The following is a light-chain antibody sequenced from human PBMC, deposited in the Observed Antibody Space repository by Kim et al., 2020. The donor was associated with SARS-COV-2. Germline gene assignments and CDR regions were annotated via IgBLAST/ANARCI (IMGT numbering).Light chain of an antibody. V-gene: IGLV3-19*01. Sequence: SSELTQDPAVSVALGQTVRITCQGDSLRTYYANWYQQKPGQAPVLVIYGTNNRPSGIPDRFSGSSSGNTGSLTITGAQAEDEADYYCKSRDSSGNHGVFG. CDR3: KSRDSSGNHGV. J-gene: IGLJ2*01. CDR1: SLRTYY. CDR2: GTN.